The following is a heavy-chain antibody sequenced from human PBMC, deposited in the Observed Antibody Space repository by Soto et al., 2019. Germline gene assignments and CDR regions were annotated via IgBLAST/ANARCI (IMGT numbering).Heavy chain of an antibody. CDR2: IIPIFGTA. J-gene: IGHJ2*01. CDR3: ASQQTDCSGGSCYSPYRSWYFDL. Sequence: SVKVSCKASGGTFSSYAISWVRQAPGQGLEWMGGIIPIFGTANYAQKFQGRVTITADESTSTAYMEPSSLRSEDTAVYYCASQQTDCSGGSCYSPYRSWYFDLWGRGTLVTVSS. V-gene: IGHV1-69*13. CDR1: GGTFSSYA. D-gene: IGHD2-15*01.